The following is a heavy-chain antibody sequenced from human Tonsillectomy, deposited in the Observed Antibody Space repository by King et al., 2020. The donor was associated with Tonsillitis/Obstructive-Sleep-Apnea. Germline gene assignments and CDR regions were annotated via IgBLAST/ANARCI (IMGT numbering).Heavy chain of an antibody. CDR2: IDPGDSES. Sequence: VQLVQSGAEVKKPGQSLKISCKGSGYSFSKYWIGWVRQTPGKGLEWMGIIDPGDSESRYSPSFQGQVTISADKSISTAYLQWSSLKASDTAIYYCARHGCNGGICYGGRYFFDFWGQGTLVTVSS. CDR1: GYSFSKYW. D-gene: IGHD2-15*01. CDR3: ARHGCNGGICYGGRYFFDF. J-gene: IGHJ4*02. V-gene: IGHV5-51*01.